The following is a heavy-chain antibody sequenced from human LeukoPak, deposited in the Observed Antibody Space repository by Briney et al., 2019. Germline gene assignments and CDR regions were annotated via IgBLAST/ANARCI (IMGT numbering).Heavy chain of an antibody. CDR3: ARVVRGVQSMDY. CDR1: GGSISSSSYY. V-gene: IGHV4-61*05. CDR2: ISYSGST. J-gene: IGHJ4*02. Sequence: SETLSLTCTVSGGSISSSSYYWGWIRQPPGKGLEWIGYISYSGSTNYNPSLKSRVTISVDTSKNQFSLKLSSVTAADTAVYYCARVVRGVQSMDYWGQGTLVTVSS. D-gene: IGHD2-8*01.